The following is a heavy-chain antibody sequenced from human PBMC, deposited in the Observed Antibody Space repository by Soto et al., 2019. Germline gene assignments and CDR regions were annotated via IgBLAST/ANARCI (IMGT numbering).Heavy chain of an antibody. J-gene: IGHJ4*02. D-gene: IGHD5-12*01. CDR2: IYSNGNT. V-gene: IGHV4-4*07. CDR3: ARGGAVATTAHFDH. CDR1: GDSINNYY. Sequence: SETLSLTVTVSGDSINNYYRSWMRLPAGKGLEWIGRIYSNGNTYYNPSLKSRVSMSVDTSKNQFSLILKTVTAADTAVYYCARGGAVATTAHFDHWGQGTLVTVSS.